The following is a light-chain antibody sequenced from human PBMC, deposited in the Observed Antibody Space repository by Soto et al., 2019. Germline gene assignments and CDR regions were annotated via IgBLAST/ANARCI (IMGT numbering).Light chain of an antibody. J-gene: IGKJ4*01. Sequence: EIVLTQSPATLSLPPGERATLSCRASQSVGSYLAWYQQKPGQAPRLLIYDASSRATGIPARFSGSGSGTDFTLTISSLEPEDFAVYYCQQRSNWLTFGGGTKVEIK. CDR2: DAS. V-gene: IGKV3-11*01. CDR1: QSVGSY. CDR3: QQRSNWLT.